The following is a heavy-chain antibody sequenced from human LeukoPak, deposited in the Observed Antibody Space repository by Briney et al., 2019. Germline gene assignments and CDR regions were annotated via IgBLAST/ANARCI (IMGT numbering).Heavy chain of an antibody. CDR1: GLTLRSYE. CDR2: ISSSGRSI. Sequence: GGTLRLSRAASGLTLRSYEMIGVSQAPGKGLEWVSYISSSGRSIYYADSVKGRFTSSRDNAKNSLHLQMNSLRAEDTAVYYCARDVMDYGDYGGDGLFDYWGQGTLVTVSS. D-gene: IGHD4-17*01. J-gene: IGHJ4*02. V-gene: IGHV3-48*03. CDR3: ARDVMDYGDYGGDGLFDY.